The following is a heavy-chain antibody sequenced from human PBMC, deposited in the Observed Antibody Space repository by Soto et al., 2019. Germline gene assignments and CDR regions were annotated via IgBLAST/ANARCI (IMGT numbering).Heavy chain of an antibody. CDR3: ARLHGDYERNYYYYYGMDV. CDR1: GYGFTSYW. V-gene: IGHV5-10-1*01. D-gene: IGHD4-17*01. CDR2: IDPSDSYT. J-gene: IGHJ6*02. Sequence: PGESLKISCKGSGYGFTSYWISWVRQMPGKGLEWMGRIDPSDSYTNYSPSFQGHVTIPADKSISTAYLQWSSLKASDTAMYYCARLHGDYERNYYYYYGMDVWGQGTTVTVSS.